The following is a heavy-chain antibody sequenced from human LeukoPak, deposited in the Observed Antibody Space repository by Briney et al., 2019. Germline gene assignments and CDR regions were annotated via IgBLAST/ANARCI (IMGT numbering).Heavy chain of an antibody. D-gene: IGHD1-7*01. J-gene: IGHJ6*03. V-gene: IGHV4-34*01. Sequence: PSETLSLTCAVYGGSFSGYYWSWIRQPPGKGLEWIGEINDSGTINYNPSLLSRVTVSMDTSKNHFSLRLTSVTATDTAVYYCARRWNYGRNYYIDVWGNGATVSVSS. CDR1: GGSFSGYY. CDR3: ARRWNYGRNYYIDV. CDR2: INDSGTI.